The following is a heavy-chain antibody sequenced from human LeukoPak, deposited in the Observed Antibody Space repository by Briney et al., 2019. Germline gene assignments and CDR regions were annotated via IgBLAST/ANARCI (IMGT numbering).Heavy chain of an antibody. CDR1: GGSIISNY. J-gene: IGHJ6*03. V-gene: IGHV4-59*08. Sequence: PSETLSVTCTVSGGSIISNYWSSIWQPPGRGLEWIGYIYYSGSTNYNPSLKSRVTISVDTSKNKFSLKLSSVTAADTAVYYCARLRVGVAGTYYMDVWGKGTSVTVSS. CDR2: IYYSGST. CDR3: ARLRVGVAGTYYMDV. D-gene: IGHD6-19*01.